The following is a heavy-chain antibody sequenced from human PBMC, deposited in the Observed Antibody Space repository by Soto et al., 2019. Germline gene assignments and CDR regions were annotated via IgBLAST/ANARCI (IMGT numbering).Heavy chain of an antibody. CDR2: IYYSGST. D-gene: IGHD6-19*01. CDR1: GGSISSSSYY. Sequence: SGTLSLTCTVSGGSISSSSYYWGWIRQPPGKGLEWIGSIYYSGSTYYNPSLKSRVTISVDTSKNQFSLKLSSVTAADTAVYYCARHFTLAVAVAGDNWFDPWGQGTLVTVSS. CDR3: ARHFTLAVAVAGDNWFDP. V-gene: IGHV4-39*01. J-gene: IGHJ5*02.